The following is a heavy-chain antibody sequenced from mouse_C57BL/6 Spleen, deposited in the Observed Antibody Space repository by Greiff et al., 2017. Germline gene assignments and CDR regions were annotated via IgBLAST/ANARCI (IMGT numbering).Heavy chain of an antibody. V-gene: IGHV1-50*01. Sequence: QVQLQQSGAELVKPGASVKLSCKASGYTFTSYWMQWVKQRPGQGLEWIGEIDPSDSYTNYNQKFKGKATLTVDTSSSTAYMQLSSLTAEDSAVYYCARCFSYPGRMDYWGQGTSVTVSS. CDR2: IDPSDSYT. D-gene: IGHD2-10*01. CDR1: GYTFTSYW. CDR3: ARCFSYPGRMDY. J-gene: IGHJ4*01.